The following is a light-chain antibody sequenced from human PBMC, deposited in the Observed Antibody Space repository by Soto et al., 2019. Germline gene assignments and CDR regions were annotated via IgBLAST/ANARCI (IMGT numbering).Light chain of an antibody. CDR2: GAN. V-gene: IGLV2-14*01. Sequence: QSVLTQPASVSGSPGQSITVSCTGSSSDFGDDKYVSWYQQQPGKGPNLLIYGANSRPSGISNRFSGSKSGNTASLTISGLQGEDEAEYFCGSFTTSRIWVFGGGTKLTVL. CDR3: GSFTTSRIWV. J-gene: IGLJ3*02. CDR1: SSDFGDDKY.